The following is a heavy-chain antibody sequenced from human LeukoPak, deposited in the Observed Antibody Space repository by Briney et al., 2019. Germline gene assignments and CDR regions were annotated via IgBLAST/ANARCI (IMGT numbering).Heavy chain of an antibody. CDR1: GGTFSSYA. D-gene: IGHD6-19*01. CDR2: IIPIFGTA. J-gene: IGHJ4*02. Sequence: PVASAKVSCKASGGTFSSYAISWVRQAPGQGLECMGGIIPIFGTANYAQKFQGRVTITTDESTSTPYMELSSLRSEDTAVYYGASLGYSSGWYVSGSFDYWGQETLVTVSS. V-gene: IGHV1-69*05. CDR3: ASLGYSSGWYVSGSFDY.